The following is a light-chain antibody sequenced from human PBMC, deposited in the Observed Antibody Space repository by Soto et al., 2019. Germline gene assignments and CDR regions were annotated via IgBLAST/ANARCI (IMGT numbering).Light chain of an antibody. CDR2: DVS. V-gene: IGLV2-14*01. CDR1: SSDVGSYNY. Sequence: QSALTQPASVSGSPGQSITISCTGTSSDVGSYNYVSWYQQYPGKAPKLMIYDVSNRPSGVSYRFSGSKSGNTASLTISGLQAEDEADYYCSSYTTSGTHVVFGGGTELTAL. J-gene: IGLJ2*01. CDR3: SSYTTSGTHVV.